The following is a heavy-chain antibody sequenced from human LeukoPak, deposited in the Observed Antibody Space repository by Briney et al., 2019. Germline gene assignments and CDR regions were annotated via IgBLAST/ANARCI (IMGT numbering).Heavy chain of an antibody. CDR1: GYTFTGYY. Sequence: ASVKVSCKASGYTFTGYYLHWVRQAPGQGLEWMGWINPNSGGTNYAQKFQGRVTMTRATSIRTAYMELSRLRSDDTAVYYCARGAVVATLGWFDPWGQGTLVTVSS. D-gene: IGHD2-15*01. V-gene: IGHV1-2*02. CDR2: INPNSGGT. CDR3: ARGAVVATLGWFDP. J-gene: IGHJ5*02.